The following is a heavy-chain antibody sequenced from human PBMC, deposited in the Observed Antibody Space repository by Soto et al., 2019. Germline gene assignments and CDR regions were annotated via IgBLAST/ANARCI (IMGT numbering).Heavy chain of an antibody. CDR2: INPSGGST. CDR1: GYIFTSYY. D-gene: IGHD5-12*01. V-gene: IGHV1-46*01. Sequence: QVQLVQSGAEVKKPGASVKVSCKAFGYIFTSYYMHWVRQAPGQGLEWMGIINPSGGSTSYAQKFQGRVTMTRDTSTSTVYMELSSLASDDTAVYHCARATPSGDGYNRPQYYGMDVWGQGTTVTVSS. CDR3: ARATPSGDGYNRPQYYGMDV. J-gene: IGHJ6*02.